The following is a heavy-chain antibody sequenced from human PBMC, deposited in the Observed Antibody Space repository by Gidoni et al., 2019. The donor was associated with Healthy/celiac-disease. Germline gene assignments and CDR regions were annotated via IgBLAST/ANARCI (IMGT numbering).Heavy chain of an antibody. CDR3: AKALEMATITGYYYGMDV. CDR1: GFTFDDYA. Sequence: EVQLVESGGGLVQPGRSLRLSCAASGFTFDDYAMHWVRQAPGKGLEWVSGLSWNSGSIGYADSVKGRFTISRDNAKNSLYLQMNSLRAEDTALYYCAKALEMATITGYYYGMDVWGQGTTVTVSS. CDR2: LSWNSGSI. J-gene: IGHJ6*02. D-gene: IGHD5-12*01. V-gene: IGHV3-9*01.